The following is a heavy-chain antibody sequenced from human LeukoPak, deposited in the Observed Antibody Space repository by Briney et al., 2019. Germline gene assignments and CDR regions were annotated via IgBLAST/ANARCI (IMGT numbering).Heavy chain of an antibody. J-gene: IGHJ4*02. Sequence: SVKVSCKASGGTFSSYAISWVRQAPGQGLEWMGGIIPIFGTANYAQKFQGRVTITADESTSTAYLELGSLRSEDTAVYYCASGSSWYGYSSGYDYWGQGTLVTVSS. CDR3: ASGSSWYGYSSGYDY. CDR2: IIPIFGTA. V-gene: IGHV1-69*13. D-gene: IGHD6-19*01. CDR1: GGTFSSYA.